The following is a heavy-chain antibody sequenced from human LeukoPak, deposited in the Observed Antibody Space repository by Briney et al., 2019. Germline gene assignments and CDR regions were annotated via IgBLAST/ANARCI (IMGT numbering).Heavy chain of an antibody. CDR2: IYYSGST. D-gene: IGHD1-26*01. Sequence: SETLSLTCTVSGGSISSYYWSWIRQPPGKGLEWIGYIYYSGSTNYNPSLKSRVTISVDTSENQFSLKLSSVTAADTAVYYCARLVKVGATRFVDYWGQGTLVTVSS. V-gene: IGHV4-59*08. CDR1: GGSISSYY. J-gene: IGHJ4*02. CDR3: ARLVKVGATRFVDY.